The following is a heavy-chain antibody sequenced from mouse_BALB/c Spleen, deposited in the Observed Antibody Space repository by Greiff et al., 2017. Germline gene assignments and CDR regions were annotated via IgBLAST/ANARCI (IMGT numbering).Heavy chain of an antibody. Sequence: EVKLVESGPSLVKPSQTLSLTCSVTGDSITSGYWNWIRKFPGNKLEYMGYISYSGSTYYNPSLKSRISITRDTSKNQYYLQLNSVTTEDTATYYCARPYGNYFAWFAYWGQGTLVTVSA. V-gene: IGHV3-8*02. D-gene: IGHD2-1*01. CDR3: ARPYGNYFAWFAY. J-gene: IGHJ3*01. CDR2: ISYSGST. CDR1: GDSITSGY.